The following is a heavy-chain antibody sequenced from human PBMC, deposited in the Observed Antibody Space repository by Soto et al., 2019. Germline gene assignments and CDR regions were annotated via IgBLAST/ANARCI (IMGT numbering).Heavy chain of an antibody. Sequence: LSLTCTVSGGSISTSYSWGWIRQPPGKGLEWIGSGTTYNPSLRSRVTISVDTAKNQFSLKLNSVTVADTAVYYCATYGGGTGRFDYWGQGTLVTVSS. CDR2: SGTT. D-gene: IGHD4-17*01. J-gene: IGHJ4*02. CDR3: ATYGGGTGRFDY. V-gene: IGHV4-39*01. CDR1: GGSISTSYS.